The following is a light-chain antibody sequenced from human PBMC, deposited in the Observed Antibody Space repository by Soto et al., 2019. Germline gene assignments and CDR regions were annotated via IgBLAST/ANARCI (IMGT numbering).Light chain of an antibody. Sequence: QSALTQPASVSGSPGQSITISCTGTSSDVGSYNLVSWYQQHPGKAPKLMIDEGSKRPSGVSNRFSGSKSGNTASLTISGLQAEDEADYYCCSYARSSSVVFGGGTKLTVL. CDR2: EGS. CDR3: CSYARSSSVV. V-gene: IGLV2-23*01. CDR1: SSDVGSYNL. J-gene: IGLJ2*01.